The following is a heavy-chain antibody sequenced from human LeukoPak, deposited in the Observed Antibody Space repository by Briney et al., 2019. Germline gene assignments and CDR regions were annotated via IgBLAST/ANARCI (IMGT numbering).Heavy chain of an antibody. Sequence: SETLSLTCAVSGYSISSGYYWGWIRQHPGKGLEWIGSIYRSGSTYSNPSLNSRVTISVDTSKDQFSLNLTSVTAADTAVYYCARQIGDTGRHFDYWGQGTLVTVSS. D-gene: IGHD3-10*01. J-gene: IGHJ4*02. CDR2: IYRSGST. V-gene: IGHV4-38-2*01. CDR3: ARQIGDTGRHFDY. CDR1: GYSISSGYY.